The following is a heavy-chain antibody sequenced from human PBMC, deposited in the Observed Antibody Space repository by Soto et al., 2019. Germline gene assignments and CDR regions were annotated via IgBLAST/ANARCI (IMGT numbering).Heavy chain of an antibody. D-gene: IGHD3-22*01. CDR2: ISGSGGST. CDR3: AKATYYYDSSGYYPFDY. V-gene: IGHV3-23*01. Sequence: GGSLRLSCAASGFTFSSYAMSWVRQAPGKGLEWVSAISGSGGSTYYADSVKGRFTISRDNSKNTLYLQVNSLRAEDTAVYYCAKATYYYDSSGYYPFDYWGQGTLVTVSS. CDR1: GFTFSSYA. J-gene: IGHJ4*02.